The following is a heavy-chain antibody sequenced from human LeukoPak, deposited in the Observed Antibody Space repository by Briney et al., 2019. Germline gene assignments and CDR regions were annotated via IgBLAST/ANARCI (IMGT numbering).Heavy chain of an antibody. CDR2: IIPILGIA. D-gene: IGHD5-12*01. V-gene: IGHV1-69*04. CDR1: GYTFISYG. J-gene: IGHJ4*02. Sequence: ASVKVSCKASGYTFISYGISWVRQAPGQGLEWMGRIIPILGIANYAQKFQGRVTITADKSTSTAYMELSSLRSEDTAVYYCARGRYSGHIGYWGQGTLVTVSS. CDR3: ARGRYSGHIGY.